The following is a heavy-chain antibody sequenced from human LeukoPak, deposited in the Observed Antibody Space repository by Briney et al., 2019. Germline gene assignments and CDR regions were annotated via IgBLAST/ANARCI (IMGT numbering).Heavy chain of an antibody. J-gene: IGHJ6*02. CDR1: GFTVSSNY. D-gene: IGHD2-8*01. CDR3: AKGVGYGGMDV. CDR2: IYSGGST. V-gene: IGHV3-53*05. Sequence: GGSLRLSCAASGFTVSSNYMSWVRQAPGKGLEWVSLIYSGGSTYYADSVKGRFTISRDNSKNTVYVQMNSLRAEDTAVYYCAKGVGYGGMDVWGQGTTVTVSS.